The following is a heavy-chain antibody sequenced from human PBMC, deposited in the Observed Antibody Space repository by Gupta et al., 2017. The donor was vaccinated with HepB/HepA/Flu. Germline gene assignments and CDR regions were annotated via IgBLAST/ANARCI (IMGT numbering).Heavy chain of an antibody. J-gene: IGHJ6*03. V-gene: IGHV4-39*01. CDR1: GGSIRSSRFY. CDR3: ARQIMVFQYFDAGYMDV. D-gene: IGHD3-9*01. CDR2: SYYNGST. Sequence: QLQLQESGPGLVQPSETLSLTCTVSGGSIRSSRFYWAWIRQPPGKGLEWIVISYYNGSTYSNPSRKSRVSMSADTSKNQFSLMLTSVTAADTAVYYCARQIMVFQYFDAGYMDVWCKGTTVTVSS.